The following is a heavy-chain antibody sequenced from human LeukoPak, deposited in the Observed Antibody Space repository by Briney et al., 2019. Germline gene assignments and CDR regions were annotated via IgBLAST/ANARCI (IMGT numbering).Heavy chain of an antibody. V-gene: IGHV1-18*01. D-gene: IGHD3-3*01. CDR1: GYTFTSYG. CDR2: ISAYNGNT. Sequence: WASVKVSCKASGYTFTSYGISWVRQAPGRGLEWMGWISAYNGNTNYAQKLQGRVTMTTDTSTSTAYMELRSLRSDDTAVYYCARYYDFWSGYAARYYYYYGMDVWGQGTTVTVSS. J-gene: IGHJ6*02. CDR3: ARYYDFWSGYAARYYYYYGMDV.